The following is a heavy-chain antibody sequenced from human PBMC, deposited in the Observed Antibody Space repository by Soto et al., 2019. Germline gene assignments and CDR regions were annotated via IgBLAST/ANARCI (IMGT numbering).Heavy chain of an antibody. Sequence: KTSETLSLTCAVYGGSVNGSYWNWMRQPPGKGLEWIGEINHTGGTHYNPSLKSRVTMSVDTSKNQFSLRLSSVTAADTAIYYCATRITVFGLLIPPFDPWGQGTQVTVS. D-gene: IGHD3-3*01. J-gene: IGHJ5*02. CDR3: ATRITVFGLLIPPFDP. CDR1: GGSVNGSY. V-gene: IGHV4-34*01. CDR2: INHTGGT.